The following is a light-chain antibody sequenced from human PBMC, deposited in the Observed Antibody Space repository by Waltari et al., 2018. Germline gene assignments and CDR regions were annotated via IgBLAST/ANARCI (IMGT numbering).Light chain of an antibody. CDR1: SSDIGDNY. CDR3: AAWDDNLLYV. Sequence: QSVLTQPPSASGTPGQRVTISCSGSSSDIGDNYVYWYKQLPGTAPKLLIYGNTQRPSGVHDRLSGIKSGTSASMDISDLRSGEEADYYCAAWDDNLLYVCGTGTKVTVL. V-gene: IGLV1-47*01. CDR2: GNT. J-gene: IGLJ1*01.